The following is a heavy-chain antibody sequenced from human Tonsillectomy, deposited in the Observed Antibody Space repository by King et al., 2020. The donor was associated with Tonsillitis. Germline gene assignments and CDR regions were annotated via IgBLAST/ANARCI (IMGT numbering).Heavy chain of an antibody. CDR2: IIPILGIT. Sequence: QLVQSGAEVKKSGSSVKVSCKASGGTFSSYAISWVRQAPGQGLEWMGRIIPILGITDYAQKFQGTVTITADKSTSTAYMELSSLRSEDTAVYYCAKVSANSEGNWFDPWGQGTLVTVSS. CDR3: AKVSANSEGNWFDP. V-gene: IGHV1-69*04. CDR1: GGTFSSYA. J-gene: IGHJ5*02. D-gene: IGHD4/OR15-4a*01.